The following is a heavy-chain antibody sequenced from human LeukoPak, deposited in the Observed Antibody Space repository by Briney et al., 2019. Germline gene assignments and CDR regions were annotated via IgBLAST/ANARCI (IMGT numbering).Heavy chain of an antibody. CDR2: ITHSGST. CDR1: GGSFSGYY. D-gene: IGHD3-9*01. J-gene: IGHJ4*02. Sequence: PSETLSLTCAVYGGSFSGYYWSWIRQPPGKGLEWIGEITHSGSTNHNPSLESRVTISLDTSKTQFSLKLTSVTAADTAVYYCARGPTILTYDYWGQGTLVTVSS. V-gene: IGHV4-34*01. CDR3: ARGPTILTYDY.